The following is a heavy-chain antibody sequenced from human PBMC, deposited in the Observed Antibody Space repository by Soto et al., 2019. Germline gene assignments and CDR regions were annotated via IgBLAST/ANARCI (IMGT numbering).Heavy chain of an antibody. Sequence: EGQLVESGGSLVQPGGSLRLSCAASGFTFRSYWMGWVRQVPGKGLEWVANIKQDGSEKNYVDSVKGRFTISRDNAKNALYLQMNSLRGEDTALYYCARENYFDYWGQGTLVTVSS. CDR3: ARENYFDY. CDR1: GFTFRSYW. CDR2: IKQDGSEK. J-gene: IGHJ4*02. V-gene: IGHV3-7*04.